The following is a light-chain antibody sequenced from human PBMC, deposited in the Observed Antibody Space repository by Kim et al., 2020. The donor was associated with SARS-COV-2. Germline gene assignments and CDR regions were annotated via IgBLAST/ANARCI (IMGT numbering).Light chain of an antibody. Sequence: EIVMTQSPATLSVSPGERATLSCRASQSVSSNLAWYQQKPGQAPRLLIYGASTRATGIPARFSGSGSGTEFTLTISSLQSEDFAVYYCQQYNDWLMYTFGQGNKLGI. V-gene: IGKV3-15*01. CDR3: QQYNDWLMYT. CDR1: QSVSSN. CDR2: GAS. J-gene: IGKJ2*01.